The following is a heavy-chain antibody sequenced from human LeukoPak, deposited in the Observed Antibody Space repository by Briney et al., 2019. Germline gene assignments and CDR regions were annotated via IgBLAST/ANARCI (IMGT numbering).Heavy chain of an antibody. V-gene: IGHV5-51*01. CDR2: IYPGDSDT. Sequence: KDGESLKISCKGSGYSFTSYWIGWVRQMPGKGLEWMGIIYPGDSDTRYSPSFQGQVTISADKSISTAYLQWSSLKASDTAMYYCARHPPGGYDFWSGYYDYWGQGTLVTVSS. D-gene: IGHD3-3*01. CDR3: ARHPPGGYDFWSGYYDY. CDR1: GYSFTSYW. J-gene: IGHJ4*02.